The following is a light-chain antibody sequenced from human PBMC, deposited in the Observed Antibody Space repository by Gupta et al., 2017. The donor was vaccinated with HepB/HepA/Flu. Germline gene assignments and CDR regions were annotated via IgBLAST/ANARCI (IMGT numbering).Light chain of an antibody. J-gene: IGLJ1*01. CDR2: DVS. CDR3: SSYTSSSTLYV. V-gene: IGLV2-14*03. CDR1: SSDVGGYKY. Sequence: QSALTQPASVSGSPGQSITISCTGTSSDVGGYKYVSWYQQHPGKAPKVMIYDVSNRPSGVSDRFSCSKSGNTASLTISGLQAEDEADYYCSSYTSSSTLYVFGTGTKVTVL.